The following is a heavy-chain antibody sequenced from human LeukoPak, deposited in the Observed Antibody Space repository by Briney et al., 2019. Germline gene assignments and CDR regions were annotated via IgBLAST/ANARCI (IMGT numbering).Heavy chain of an antibody. Sequence: KASETLSLTCIVSAGSTRGYYWSWIRQPPGKGLEWIGYIYYSGSTNYNPSLKSRVTISVDTSKNQFSLKLSSVTAADTAVYYCARLYSSSWYGWPRDDYWGQGTLVTVSS. CDR3: ARLYSSSWYGWPRDDY. D-gene: IGHD6-13*01. CDR2: IYYSGST. V-gene: IGHV4-59*01. J-gene: IGHJ4*02. CDR1: AGSTRGYY.